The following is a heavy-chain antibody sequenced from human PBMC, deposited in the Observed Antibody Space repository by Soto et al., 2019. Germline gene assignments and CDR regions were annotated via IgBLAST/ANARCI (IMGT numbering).Heavy chain of an antibody. D-gene: IGHD3-16*01. Sequence: EVQLVESGGGLVQPGGSLRLSCAASGFTFSNYWMSWVRQAPGKGLEWVANISPDGSVTYYVDSVKGRFTISRDNAKNSLYLQMNTMRVEDTALFYCARDAFWGQGTLVTVPS. V-gene: IGHV3-7*01. CDR2: ISPDGSVT. J-gene: IGHJ4*02. CDR3: ARDAF. CDR1: GFTFSNYW.